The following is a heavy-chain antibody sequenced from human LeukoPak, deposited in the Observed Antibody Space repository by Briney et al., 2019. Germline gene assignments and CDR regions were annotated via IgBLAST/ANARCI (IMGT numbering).Heavy chain of an antibody. V-gene: IGHV3-30*18. J-gene: IGHJ4*02. CDR1: GFTLSNFY. CDR3: AKGGEQKTFRWGMDY. CDR2: MSYNGGIK. Sequence: PGGSLRLSCAASGFTLSNFYMHWVRQAPGKGLEWVALMSYNGGIKYYGDAVRGRFTISRDNSESTLHLEMTSLRPDDTAVYYCAKGGEQKTFRWGMDYWGQGTLVTASS. D-gene: IGHD1/OR15-1a*01.